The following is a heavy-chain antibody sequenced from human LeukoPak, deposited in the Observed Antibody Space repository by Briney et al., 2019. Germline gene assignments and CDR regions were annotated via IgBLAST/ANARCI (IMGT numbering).Heavy chain of an antibody. CDR3: ARHGPADLYGMDV. V-gene: IGHV5-51*01. Sequence: GESLKISCKGSGYSFTSYWIGWVRQMPGEGLEWMGIIYPGDSDTRYSPSFQGQVTIAADKSISTAYLQWSSLKASDSAMYYCARHGPADLYGMDVWGQGTTVTVSS. CDR1: GYSFTSYW. CDR2: IYPGDSDT. J-gene: IGHJ6*02.